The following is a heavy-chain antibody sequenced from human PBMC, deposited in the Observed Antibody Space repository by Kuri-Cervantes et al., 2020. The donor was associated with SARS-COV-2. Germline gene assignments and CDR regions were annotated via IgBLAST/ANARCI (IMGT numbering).Heavy chain of an antibody. Sequence: LSLTCAASGFTFSSYAMSWVRQAPGKGLEWVSAISGSGGSTYYADSVKGRFTISRDNSKNTLYLQMNSLRAEDTAVYYCAKGFYGDYVGPGAFDIWGQGTMVTVSS. D-gene: IGHD4-17*01. V-gene: IGHV3-23*01. CDR2: ISGSGGST. J-gene: IGHJ3*02. CDR1: GFTFSSYA. CDR3: AKGFYGDYVGPGAFDI.